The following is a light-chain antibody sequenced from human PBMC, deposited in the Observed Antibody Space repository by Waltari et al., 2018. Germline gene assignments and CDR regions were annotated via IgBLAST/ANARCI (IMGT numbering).Light chain of an antibody. CDR1: SSDIGAYND. J-gene: IGLJ1*01. Sequence: QSALTQPPSASGSPGQSVTISCTGTSSDIGAYNDVSWYQQHPGKVPKVLILEVTKRPSWLAGPVSGAKSDNPASLTGSGRQPEDAADYYCVSDAGSTTVFGTGTHLTVL. CDR2: EVT. V-gene: IGLV2-8*01. CDR3: VSDAGSTTV.